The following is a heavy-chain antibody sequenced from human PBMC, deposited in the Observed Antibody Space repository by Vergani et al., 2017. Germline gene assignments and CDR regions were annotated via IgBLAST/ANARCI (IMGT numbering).Heavy chain of an antibody. J-gene: IGHJ4*02. Sequence: QVQLQESGPGLVKPSETLSLTCIVSGGSSSSYQWNWIRQPPGKGLDWIGYIYYTGSTNYNPSLKSRVTISVDTSKNQFSLKLSSVTASDTAVYYCAREVGSYYGSDWGQGTLVTVSS. CDR3: AREVGSYYGSD. V-gene: IGHV4-59*13. CDR2: IYYTGST. D-gene: IGHD3-10*01. CDR1: GGSSSSYQ.